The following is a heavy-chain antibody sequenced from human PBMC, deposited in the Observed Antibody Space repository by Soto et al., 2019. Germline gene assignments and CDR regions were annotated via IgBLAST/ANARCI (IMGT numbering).Heavy chain of an antibody. D-gene: IGHD4-17*01. CDR2: IHNSGST. CDR1: GGSISSGDYY. V-gene: IGHV4-30-4*01. Sequence: QVQLQGSGPGLVKPSQTLSLTCTVSGGSISSGDYYWSWIRQPPGRGLEWIGYIHNSGSTYYNPSFKSRGTMSVDTSRNQFSLKRSSVTAADTAVYYCARAGGAAHFDSWGQGTLVTVSS. CDR3: ARAGGAAHFDS. J-gene: IGHJ4*02.